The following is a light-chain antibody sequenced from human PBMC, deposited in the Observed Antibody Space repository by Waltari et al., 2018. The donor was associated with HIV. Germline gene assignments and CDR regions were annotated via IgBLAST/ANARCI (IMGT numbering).Light chain of an antibody. CDR3: QQADSLPLT. CDR1: QDISRS. V-gene: IGKV1-12*01. Sequence: DIPLTQSPSYVSASVGHTVTVTCRASQDISRSLAWYQQKPGKAPELLIFAASTLQSGVSSRFSGSGSGTSFTLTINTLRTEDFATYYCQQADSLPLTFGGGTKVEI. CDR2: AAS. J-gene: IGKJ4*01.